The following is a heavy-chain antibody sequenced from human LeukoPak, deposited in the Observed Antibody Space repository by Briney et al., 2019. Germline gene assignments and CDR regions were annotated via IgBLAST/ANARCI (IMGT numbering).Heavy chain of an antibody. CDR2: IIPIFGTE. V-gene: IGHV1-69*13. J-gene: IGHJ3*02. CDR3: ARDSRRRPSAFDI. Sequence: VKVSCKASGGTFSSYAISWVRPAPGQGLEWMGRIIPIFGTENYAQKFQGRVTITTDESTSTAYMELSSLRSEDTAVYYCARDSRRRPSAFDIWGQGTMVTVSS. CDR1: GGTFSSYA.